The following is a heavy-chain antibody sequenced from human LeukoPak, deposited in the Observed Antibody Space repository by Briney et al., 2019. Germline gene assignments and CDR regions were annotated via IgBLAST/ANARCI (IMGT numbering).Heavy chain of an antibody. J-gene: IGHJ4*02. D-gene: IGHD6-19*01. CDR3: AKGDRSGSQWLVIDY. Sequence: GRSLRLSCVASGFTFDDYAMHWVRQAPGKGLEWVAGLSWNSGNIAYGDSVKGRFTIYRDNAKNSLYLQMNSLRPEDMALYYCAKGDRSGSQWLVIDYWGQGALVTVSS. V-gene: IGHV3-9*03. CDR2: LSWNSGNI. CDR1: GFTFDDYA.